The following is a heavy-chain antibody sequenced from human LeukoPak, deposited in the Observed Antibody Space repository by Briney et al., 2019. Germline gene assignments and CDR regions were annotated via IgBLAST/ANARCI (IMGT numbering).Heavy chain of an antibody. D-gene: IGHD3-3*01. CDR1: GYTFTSYY. CDR3: ARVGALQVLRFLEWPTKHDAFDI. CDR2: INPSGGST. Sequence: GASVKVSCKASGYTFTSYYMHWVRQAPGQGLELMGIINPSGGSTSYAQKFQGRVTMTRDTSTSTVYMELSRLRSDDTAVYYCARVGALQVLRFLEWPTKHDAFDIWGQGTMVTVSS. J-gene: IGHJ3*02. V-gene: IGHV1-46*01.